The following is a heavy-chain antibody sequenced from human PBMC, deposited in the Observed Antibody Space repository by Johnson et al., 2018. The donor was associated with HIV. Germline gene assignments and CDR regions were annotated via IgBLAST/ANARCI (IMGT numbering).Heavy chain of an antibody. CDR2: INWNGGST. J-gene: IGHJ3*02. Sequence: VQLVESGGGVVRPGGSLRLSCAASGFTFDDYGMSWVRQAPGKGLEWVSGINWNGGSTGYADSVKGRFTISRDNSKNTLYLQMNSLRAEDTAVYYCARLEELLRAFDIWGQGTMVTVSS. CDR1: GFTFDDYG. CDR3: ARLEELLRAFDI. D-gene: IGHD1-26*01. V-gene: IGHV3-20*04.